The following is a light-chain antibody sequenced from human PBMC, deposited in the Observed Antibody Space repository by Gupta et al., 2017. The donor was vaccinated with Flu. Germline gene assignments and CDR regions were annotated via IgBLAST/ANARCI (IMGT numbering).Light chain of an antibody. J-gene: IGLJ2*01. CDR1: SSDVVGYDY. CDR2: EVS. V-gene: IGLV2-14*01. Sequence: QSALTQPASVSGSPGQSIAISCTGTSSDVVGYDYVSWYQQHPGKAPELMMFEVSRRPSRIPARFSGSKSGTTASLNISGLQAEDEADYDCRSYKNKPTVFVFGGGTKLTVL. CDR3: RSYKNKPTVFV.